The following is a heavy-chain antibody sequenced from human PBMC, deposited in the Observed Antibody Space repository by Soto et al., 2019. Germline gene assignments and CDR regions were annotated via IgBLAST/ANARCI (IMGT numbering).Heavy chain of an antibody. CDR2: ISGSGGNT. D-gene: IGHD3-3*01. CDR3: AKDQYFDFWSRYYFPHDSYYCYGVDV. J-gene: IGHJ6*02. CDR1: GFTFSSYV. V-gene: IGHV3-23*01. Sequence: EVQLLESGGGLVQPGGSLRLSCAASGFTFSSYVMSWVRQAPGKGLEWVSAISGSGGNTYYADSVKGRFTISRDNSKNSLYLQLNRRTAEDPAVYYCAKDQYFDFWSRYYFPHDSYYCYGVDVWGHGTTVTVPS.